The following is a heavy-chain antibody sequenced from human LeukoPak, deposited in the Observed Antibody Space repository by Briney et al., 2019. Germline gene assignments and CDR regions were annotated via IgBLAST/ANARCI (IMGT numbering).Heavy chain of an antibody. V-gene: IGHV1-69*01. CDR2: IIPIFGTA. CDR1: GGTFSSYA. CDR3: ARERDYSNRKDYYYYGMDV. Sequence: GSSVKVSCKASGGTFSSYAISWVRQAPGQALEWMGGIIPIFGTANYAQKFQGRVTITADESTSTAYMELSSLRSEDTAVYYCARERDYSNRKDYYYYGMDVWGQGTTVTVSS. J-gene: IGHJ6*02. D-gene: IGHD4-4*01.